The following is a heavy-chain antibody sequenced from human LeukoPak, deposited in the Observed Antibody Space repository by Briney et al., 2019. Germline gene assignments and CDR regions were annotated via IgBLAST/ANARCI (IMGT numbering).Heavy chain of an antibody. V-gene: IGHV3-30*03. D-gene: IGHD4-17*01. CDR2: ISYDGSNK. CDR3: ARNLGTTVTKAPGY. CDR1: GFTFRNYA. Sequence: GGSLRLSCAASGFTFRNYAMHWVRQAPGKGLEWVALISYDGSNKYYADSVKGRFTISRDNSKNTLYLQMSSLRPEDTAVYYCARNLGTTVTKAPGYWGQGTLVTVSS. J-gene: IGHJ4*02.